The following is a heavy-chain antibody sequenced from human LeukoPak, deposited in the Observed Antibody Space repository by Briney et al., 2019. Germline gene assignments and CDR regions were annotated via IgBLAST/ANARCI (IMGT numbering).Heavy chain of an antibody. D-gene: IGHD1-26*01. CDR2: ISGSGGST. CDR1: GFTFSSYA. J-gene: IGHJ4*02. V-gene: IGHV3-23*01. CDR3: AKGVSGVGVPVHLDY. Sequence: GSLRLSCAASGFTFSSYARTWVRQAPGKGLEWVSAISGSGGSTWYADSVRGRFTISRDNSKNTMYLQMNSLRADDTAVYYCAKGVSGVGVPVHLDYWGQGTLVTVSS.